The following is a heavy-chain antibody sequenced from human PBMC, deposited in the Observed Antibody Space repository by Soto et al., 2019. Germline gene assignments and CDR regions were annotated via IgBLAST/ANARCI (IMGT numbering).Heavy chain of an antibody. Sequence: SETLSLTCTVSGCSINIDHYHWTWIRQTPGKGLEWIGYIHYTGSTSYNPSLQSRITISVDTSKNQFSLKLKSVTAADTAVFYCARTLDYGHMDVWGKGTTVTVSS. J-gene: IGHJ6*03. CDR2: IHYTGST. V-gene: IGHV4-30-4*01. D-gene: IGHD3-16*01. CDR3: ARTLDYGHMDV. CDR1: GCSINIDHYH.